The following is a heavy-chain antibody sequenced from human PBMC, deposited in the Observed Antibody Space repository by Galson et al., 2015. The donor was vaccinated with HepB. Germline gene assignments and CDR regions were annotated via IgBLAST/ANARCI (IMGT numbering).Heavy chain of an antibody. CDR3: AREKEGGTFDY. CDR2: NNPSDGGT. CDR1: GYTFTRYH. Sequence: SVKVSCKASGYTFTRYHMHWVRQAPGQGLEWLGTNNPSDGGTKYAQKFQGRFTMTRDTSTSTVYMELNTLRSEDTGVYYCAREKEGGTFDYWGQGTLVTVSP. D-gene: IGHD2-15*01. J-gene: IGHJ4*02. V-gene: IGHV1-46*01.